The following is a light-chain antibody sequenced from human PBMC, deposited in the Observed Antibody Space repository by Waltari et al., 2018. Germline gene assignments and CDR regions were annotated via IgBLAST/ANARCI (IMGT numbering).Light chain of an antibody. CDR2: LGS. V-gene: IGKV2-28*01. CDR3: MQALQTPR. CDR1: QSLLHSNVYNY. J-gene: IGKJ1*01. Sequence: DIVMTQSPLSLPVTPGEPASISCRSSQSLLHSNVYNYLDWYLQKPGQSQQLLIYLGSNRATGVPDRFSGSGSGTDFILKISRVEAEDVGDYYCMQALQTPRFGQGTKVEVK.